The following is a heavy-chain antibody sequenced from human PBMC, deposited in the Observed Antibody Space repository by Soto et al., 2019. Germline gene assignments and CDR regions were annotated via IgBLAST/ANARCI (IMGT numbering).Heavy chain of an antibody. CDR3: ARDRLVTSGRLRISWYFDL. D-gene: IGHD4-17*01. CDR2: TRNKANSYTT. J-gene: IGHJ2*01. V-gene: IGHV3-72*01. CDR1: GFTFSDHY. Sequence: EVQLVESGGGLVQPGGSLRLSCAASGFTFSDHYMDWVRQAPGKGLEWVGRTRNKANSYTTEYAASVKGRFTISRDDSKNSLYLQMNSLKTDDTAVYYCARDRLVTSGRLRISWYFDLWGRGTLVTVSS.